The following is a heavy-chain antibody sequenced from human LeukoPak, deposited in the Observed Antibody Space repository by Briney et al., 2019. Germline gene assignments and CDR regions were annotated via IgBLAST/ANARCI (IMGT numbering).Heavy chain of an antibody. Sequence: GGSLRLSCAASGFTVSSNYMSWVRQAPGKGLEWVSVIYSGGSTYYADSVKGRFTISRDNSKNTLYLQMNSLRAEDTAVYYCARAYYDSSGYRHDAFDIWGQGTMVTVSS. D-gene: IGHD3-22*01. V-gene: IGHV3-53*01. CDR2: IYSGGST. J-gene: IGHJ3*02. CDR3: ARAYYDSSGYRHDAFDI. CDR1: GFTVSSNY.